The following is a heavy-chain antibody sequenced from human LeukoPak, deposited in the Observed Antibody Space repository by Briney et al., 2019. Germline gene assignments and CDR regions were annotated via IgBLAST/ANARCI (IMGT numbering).Heavy chain of an antibody. J-gene: IGHJ4*02. V-gene: IGHV3-53*01. D-gene: IGHD3-10*01. CDR3: VRASPGAARGVIGPDY. CDR1: GFTVSSNY. Sequence: GGSLRLSCAASGFTVSSNYMSWVRQAPGKGLEWVSVIYSGGSTYYADSVKGRFTFSRDNSKNTVYLQMNSLRAEDTAVYYCVRASPGAARGVIGPDYWGQGTLVTVSS. CDR2: IYSGGST.